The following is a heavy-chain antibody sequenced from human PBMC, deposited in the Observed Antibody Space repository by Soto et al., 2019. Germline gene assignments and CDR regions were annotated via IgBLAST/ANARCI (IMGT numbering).Heavy chain of an antibody. CDR2: ISSSSSYI. CDR3: AREGGRQQLPEHY. V-gene: IGHV3-21*01. Sequence: PGGSLRLSCAASGFTFSSYSMNWVRQAPGKGLEWVSSISSSSSYIYYADSVKGRLTISRDNAKNSLYLQMNSLRAEDTAVYYCAREGGRQQLPEHYWGQGTLVTVSS. J-gene: IGHJ4*02. CDR1: GFTFSSYS. D-gene: IGHD6-13*01.